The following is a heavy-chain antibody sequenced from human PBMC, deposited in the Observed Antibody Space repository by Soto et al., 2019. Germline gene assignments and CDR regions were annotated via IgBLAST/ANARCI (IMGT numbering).Heavy chain of an antibody. V-gene: IGHV1-69*13. CDR2: IIPIFGTA. Sequence: GASVKVSCKASGGTFSSYAISWVRQAPGQGLEWMGGIIPIFGTANYAQKFQGRVTITADESTSTAYMELSSLRSEDTAVYYCARESTYRSDFWSGYYRENWFDPWGQGTLVPSPQ. CDR3: ARESTYRSDFWSGYYRENWFDP. J-gene: IGHJ5*02. D-gene: IGHD3-3*01. CDR1: GGTFSSYA.